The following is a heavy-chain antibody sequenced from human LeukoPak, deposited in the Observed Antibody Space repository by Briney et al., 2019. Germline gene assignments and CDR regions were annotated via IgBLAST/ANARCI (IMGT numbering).Heavy chain of an antibody. D-gene: IGHD2/OR15-2a*01. CDR1: GFTSNTYG. J-gene: IGHJ3*02. CDR3: AKDPRRILGSFEI. V-gene: IGHV3-23*01. CDR2: ISGSSGNT. Sequence: GGSLRLSCAASGFTSNTYGMSWGRQAPGKGLEWVSGISGSSGNTYYADSVKGRFTISRDTSKNTLYLQMSSLRAEDTAVYYCAKDPRRILGSFEIWGQGTMVTVS.